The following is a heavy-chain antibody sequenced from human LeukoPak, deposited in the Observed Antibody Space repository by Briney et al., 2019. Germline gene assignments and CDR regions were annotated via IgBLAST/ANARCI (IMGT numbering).Heavy chain of an antibody. CDR1: GFTFSSYG. D-gene: IGHD6-13*01. Sequence: GRSLRLSCAASGFTFSSYGMHWVRQAPGKGLEWVAVISYDGSNKYYADSVKGRFTISRDNSKNTLYLQMNTLRADDTAVYFCASAAGPFDHWGQGTLVTVSS. CDR3: ASAAGPFDH. J-gene: IGHJ4*02. V-gene: IGHV3-30*03. CDR2: ISYDGSNK.